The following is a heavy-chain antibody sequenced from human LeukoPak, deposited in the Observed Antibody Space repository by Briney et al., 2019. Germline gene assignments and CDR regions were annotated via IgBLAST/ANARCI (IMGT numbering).Heavy chain of an antibody. CDR2: INHSGST. D-gene: IGHD2-21*02. CDR1: GGSFSGYY. Sequence: SETLSLTCAVYGGSFSGYYWSWIRQPAGKGLEWIGEINHSGSTNYNPSLKSRVTISVDTSKNQFSLKLSSVTAADTAVYYCARGRGKHIVVVTAIVAEYFQHWGQGTLVTVSS. V-gene: IGHV4-34*01. CDR3: ARGRGKHIVVVTAIVAEYFQH. J-gene: IGHJ1*01.